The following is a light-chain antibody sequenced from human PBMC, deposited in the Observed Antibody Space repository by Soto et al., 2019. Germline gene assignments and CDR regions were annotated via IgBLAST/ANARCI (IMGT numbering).Light chain of an antibody. V-gene: IGKV3-15*01. Sequence: EIVLTQSPATLSLPPGERATLSCRASQSVKTFLVWYQQRPGQPPRLLIYGASTRATGIPARFSGSGSGTEFTLTISSLQSEDFAVYYCQQYNNWPITFGQGTRLEIK. CDR3: QQYNNWPIT. CDR2: GAS. J-gene: IGKJ5*01. CDR1: QSVKTF.